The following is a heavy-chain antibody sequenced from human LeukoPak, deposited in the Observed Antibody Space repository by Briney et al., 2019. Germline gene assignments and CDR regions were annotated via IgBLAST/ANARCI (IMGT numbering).Heavy chain of an antibody. CDR1: GFTFSDYY. D-gene: IGHD3-22*01. CDR3: AKDPHPNYYDSSGPI. V-gene: IGHV3-11*04. J-gene: IGHJ3*02. CDR2: ISSSGSTI. Sequence: GGSLRLSCAASGFTFSDYYMSWIRQAPGKGLEGVSYISSSGSTIYYADSVKGRFTISRDNAKNSLYLQMNSLRAEDTAVYYCAKDPHPNYYDSSGPIWGQGTMVTVSS.